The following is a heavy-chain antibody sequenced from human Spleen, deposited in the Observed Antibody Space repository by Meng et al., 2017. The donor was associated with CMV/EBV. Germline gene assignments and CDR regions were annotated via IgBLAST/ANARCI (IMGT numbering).Heavy chain of an antibody. Sequence: CAVYGGSFSGYYWSWIRQPPGKGLEWIGEINHSGSTNYNPSLKSRVTISVDTSKNQFSLKLSSVTAADTAVYYCARRGSSWYRNWFDPWGQGTLVTVSS. CDR1: GGSFSGYY. D-gene: IGHD6-13*01. J-gene: IGHJ5*02. CDR3: ARRGSSWYRNWFDP. CDR2: INHSGST. V-gene: IGHV4-34*01.